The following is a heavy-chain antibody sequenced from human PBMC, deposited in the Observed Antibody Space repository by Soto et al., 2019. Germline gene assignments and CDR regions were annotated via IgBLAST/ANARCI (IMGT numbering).Heavy chain of an antibody. Sequence: VSVKVSCKASGYTFTSYAMHWVRQAPGQRLEWMGWINAGNGNTKYSQKFQGRVTITRDTSASTAYMELSSLRSEDTAVYYCARLAVADDAFDIWGQGTMVTVSS. CDR2: INAGNGNT. V-gene: IGHV1-3*01. CDR1: GYTFTSYA. CDR3: ARLAVADDAFDI. J-gene: IGHJ3*02. D-gene: IGHD6-19*01.